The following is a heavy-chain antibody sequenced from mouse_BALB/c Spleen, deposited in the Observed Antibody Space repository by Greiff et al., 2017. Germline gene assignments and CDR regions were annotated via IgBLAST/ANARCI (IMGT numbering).Heavy chain of an antibody. V-gene: IGHV5-6-5*01. CDR1: GFTFSSYA. CDR2: ISSGGST. CDR3: ARGREYGNYVGHAMDY. J-gene: IGHJ4*01. Sequence: DVMLVESGGGLVKPGGSLKLSCAASGFTFSSYAMSWVRQTPEKRLEWVASISSGGSTYYPDSVKGRFTISRDNARNILYLQMSSLRSEDTAMYYCARGREYGNYVGHAMDYWGQGTSVTVSS. D-gene: IGHD2-10*02.